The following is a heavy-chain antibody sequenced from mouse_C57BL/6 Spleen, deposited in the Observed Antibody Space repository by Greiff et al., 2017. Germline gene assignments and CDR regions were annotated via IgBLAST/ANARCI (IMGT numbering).Heavy chain of an antibody. CDR1: GYAFSSYW. D-gene: IGHD2-5*01. CDR2: IYPGDGDT. CDR3: ARSYYSNFLDV. V-gene: IGHV1-80*01. J-gene: IGHJ1*03. Sequence: VQLQQSGAELVKPGASVKISCKASGYAFSSYWMNWVKQRPGKGLEWIGQIYPGDGDTNYNGKFKGKATLTADKSSSTTYMQLSSLTSEDSAVYFCARSYYSNFLDVWGTGTTVTVAS.